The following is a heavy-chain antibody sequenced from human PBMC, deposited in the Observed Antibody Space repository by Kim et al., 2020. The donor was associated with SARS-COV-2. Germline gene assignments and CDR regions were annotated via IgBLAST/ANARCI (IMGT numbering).Heavy chain of an antibody. D-gene: IGHD2-2*01. Sequence: SETLSLTCSVSGGSIRSGGKFWTWIRQHPAKGLEWIGYISYSGNPHYSPSLRSRVSISLQTSENQFSLELNSVTAADTAVYYCARGQPLDYWGQGILVTV. J-gene: IGHJ4*02. CDR2: ISYSGNP. CDR1: GGSIRSGGKF. CDR3: ARGQPLDY. V-gene: IGHV4-31*03.